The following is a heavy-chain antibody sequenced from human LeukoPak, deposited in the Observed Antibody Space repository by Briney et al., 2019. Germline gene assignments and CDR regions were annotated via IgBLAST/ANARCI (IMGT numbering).Heavy chain of an antibody. V-gene: IGHV4-59*01. J-gene: IGHJ4*02. Sequence: SETLSLTCSVSGDSTTLYYWSWIRQPPGKGLEWIGYIYYSGSTDSNPSLKSRITMSVDTSKNQFSLKLTSVTAADTAVYYCARGLGQFDCWGQGTLVTVSS. CDR2: IYYSGST. CDR1: GDSTTLYY. CDR3: ARGLGQFDC.